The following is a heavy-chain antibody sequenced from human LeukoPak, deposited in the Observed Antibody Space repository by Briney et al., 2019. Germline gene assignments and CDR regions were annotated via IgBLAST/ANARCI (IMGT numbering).Heavy chain of an antibody. D-gene: IGHD2-21*01. Sequence: PGGSLRLSCAASGFTFSSYAMSWVRQAPGKGLEWVSAISGSGGSTYYADSVKGRFTISRDNSKNTLYLQMNSLRAEDTAVYYCANPSASCGGDCIGSLDYWGQGTLVTVPS. CDR3: ANPSASCGGDCIGSLDY. V-gene: IGHV3-23*01. CDR1: GFTFSSYA. J-gene: IGHJ4*02. CDR2: ISGSGGST.